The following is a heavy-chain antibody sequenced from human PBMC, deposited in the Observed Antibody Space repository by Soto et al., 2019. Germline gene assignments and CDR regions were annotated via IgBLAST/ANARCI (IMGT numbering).Heavy chain of an antibody. D-gene: IGHD3-9*01. J-gene: IGHJ4*02. CDR1: GFTFTSYG. CDR3: ARDVGLDSDDFFAY. V-gene: IGHV3-23*01. Sequence: PGGSLRLSCTASGFTFTSYGMGWVRQAPGKGLQWVSTIRGDGGQTHYTDSVKGRFSISRDNSKNTVYLQMDSLRAEDTAMYFCARDVGLDSDDFFAYWRQRTQVTVSS. CDR2: IRGDGGQT.